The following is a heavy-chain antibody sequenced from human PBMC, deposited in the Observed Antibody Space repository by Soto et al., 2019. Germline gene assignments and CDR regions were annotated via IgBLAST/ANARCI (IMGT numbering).Heavy chain of an antibody. Sequence: LSLTCAASGFTFSNAWMSWVRQAPGKGLEWVGRIKSKTDGGTTDYAAPVKGRFTISRDDSKNTLYLQMNSLKTEDTAVYYCTTGSDYYGSGSNGYWGQGTLVTVSS. CDR2: IKSKTDGGTT. V-gene: IGHV3-15*01. D-gene: IGHD3-10*01. J-gene: IGHJ4*02. CDR3: TTGSDYYGSGSNGY. CDR1: GFTFSNAW.